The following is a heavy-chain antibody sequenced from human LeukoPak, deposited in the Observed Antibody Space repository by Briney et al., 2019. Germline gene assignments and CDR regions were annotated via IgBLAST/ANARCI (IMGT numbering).Heavy chain of an antibody. J-gene: IGHJ1*01. CDR1: GYTFTSYG. CDR2: ISAYNGNT. D-gene: IGHD2-21*02. Sequence: ASVKVSCKASGYTFTSYGISWVRQAPGQGLEWMGWISAYNGNTNYAQKLQGRVTMTTDTSTSTAYMELRSLRSDDTAVYYCARDVRTYCGGDCYSKHWGQGTLVTVSS. CDR3: ARDVRTYCGGDCYSKH. V-gene: IGHV1-18*01.